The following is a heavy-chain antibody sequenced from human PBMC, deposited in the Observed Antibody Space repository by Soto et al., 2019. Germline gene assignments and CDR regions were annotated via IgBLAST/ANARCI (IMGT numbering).Heavy chain of an antibody. J-gene: IGHJ3*02. CDR1: GFTFSSYG. Sequence: QVQLVESGGGVVQPGRSLRLSCAASGFTFSSYGMHWVRQAPGKGLEWVAVIWYDASNEYYAASVKGRFTISRDNSNNTGHLQMNSLRADDTAVYYCATLAAKSGLDSWGQGTIVTVSS. CDR3: ATLAAKSGLDS. CDR2: IWYDASNE. D-gene: IGHD2-15*01. V-gene: IGHV3-33*01.